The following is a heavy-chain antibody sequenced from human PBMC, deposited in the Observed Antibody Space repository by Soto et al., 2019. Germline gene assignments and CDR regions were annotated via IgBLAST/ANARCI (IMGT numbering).Heavy chain of an antibody. CDR1: GYNFTRNY. CDR2: INPSGGST. V-gene: IGHV1-46*03. D-gene: IGHD2-21*02. CDR3: ARELYGDRFDY. J-gene: IGHJ4*02. Sequence: ASVKVSCKASGYNFTRNYMNWVRQAPGQGLEWMGIINPSGGSTSYAQKFQGRITMTRDTSTGTVNMELTSLRSEDTAVYYCARELYGDRFDYWGQGTLVTVSS.